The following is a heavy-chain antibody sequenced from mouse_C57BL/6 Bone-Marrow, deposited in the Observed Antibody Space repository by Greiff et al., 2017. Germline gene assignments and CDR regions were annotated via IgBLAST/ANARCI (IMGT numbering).Heavy chain of an antibody. J-gene: IGHJ2*01. CDR3: ARENYYGSSQYYFDY. Sequence: VQLQQPGAELVKPGASVKLSCKASGYTFTSYWMQWVKQRPGQGLEWIGEIDPSDSYTNYNQKFKGKATLTVDTSSSPAYMQLSSLTSEDSAVYYCARENYYGSSQYYFDYWGQGTTLTVSS. CDR1: GYTFTSYW. D-gene: IGHD1-1*01. V-gene: IGHV1-50*01. CDR2: IDPSDSYT.